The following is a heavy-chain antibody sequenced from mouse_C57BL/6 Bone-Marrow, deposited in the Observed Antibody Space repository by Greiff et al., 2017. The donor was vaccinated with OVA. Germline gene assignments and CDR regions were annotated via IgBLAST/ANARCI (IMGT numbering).Heavy chain of an antibody. V-gene: IGHV5-6*01. CDR3: ARSMIFDY. Sequence: ELKLVESGGDLVKPGGSLKLSCAASGFTFSSYGMSWVRQTPDKRLEWVATISSGGSYTYYPDSVKGRFTISRDNAKNTLYLQMSSLKSEDTAMYYCARSMIFDYWGQGTTLTVSS. D-gene: IGHD2-3*01. CDR2: ISSGGSYT. CDR1: GFTFSSYG. J-gene: IGHJ2*01.